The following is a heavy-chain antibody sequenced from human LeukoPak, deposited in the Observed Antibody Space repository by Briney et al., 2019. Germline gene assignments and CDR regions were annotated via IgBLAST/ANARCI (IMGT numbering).Heavy chain of an antibody. CDR1: GGSISSGSYY. CDR2: IYTSGST. CDR3: ARFTMKIDRGSSGYYNRDLDAFDI. D-gene: IGHD3-22*01. J-gene: IGHJ3*02. V-gene: IGHV4-61*02. Sequence: KSSETLSLTCTVSGGSISSGSYYWSWIRQPAGKGLEWIGRIYTSGSTNYNPSLKSRVTISVDTSKNQFSLKLSSVTAADTAVYYCARFTMKIDRGSSGYYNRDLDAFDIWGQGTMVTVSS.